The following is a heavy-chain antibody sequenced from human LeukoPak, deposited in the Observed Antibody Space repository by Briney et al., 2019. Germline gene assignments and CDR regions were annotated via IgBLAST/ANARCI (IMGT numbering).Heavy chain of an antibody. CDR3: ARGGVGCFDY. J-gene: IGHJ4*02. CDR2: INSDGSSA. CDR1: GFTFSSYW. Sequence: PGGSLRLSCAASGFTFSSYWIHWVRQAPGKGLVWVSHINSDGSSATYADSVKGRLTISRDNAKNTVYLEMNSQRAEDTAVYYCARGGVGCFDYWGQGALVTVSS. D-gene: IGHD6-19*01. V-gene: IGHV3-74*01.